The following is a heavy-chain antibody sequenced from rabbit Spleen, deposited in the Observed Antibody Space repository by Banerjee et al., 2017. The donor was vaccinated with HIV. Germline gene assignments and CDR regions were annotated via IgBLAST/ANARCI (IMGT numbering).Heavy chain of an antibody. CDR1: GFSFSGSYW. D-gene: IGHD8-1*01. J-gene: IGHJ6*01. V-gene: IGHV1S45*01. Sequence: EESGGDLVQPEGSLTLACTASGFSFSGSYWICWVRQAPGKGLEWISCIAGSSSGFTYSASWAKGRFTISKTSSTTVTLQMTSLTAADTASYFCARDTGSSFSSYGMDLWGPGTLVTVS. CDR3: ARDTGSSFSSYGMDL. CDR2: IAGSSSGFT.